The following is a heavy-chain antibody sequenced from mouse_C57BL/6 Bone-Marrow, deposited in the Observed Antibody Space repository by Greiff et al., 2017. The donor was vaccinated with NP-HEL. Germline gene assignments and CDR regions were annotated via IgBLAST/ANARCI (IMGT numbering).Heavy chain of an antibody. CDR2: ISDGGSYT. V-gene: IGHV5-4*01. CDR3: ARDRVLRSYAMDY. J-gene: IGHJ4*01. CDR1: GFTFSSYA. Sequence: EVHLVESGGGLVKPGGSLKLSCAASGFTFSSYAMSWVRQTPEKRLEWVATISDGGSYTYYPDNVKGRFTISRDNAKNNLYLQMSHLKSEDTAMYYCARDRVLRSYAMDYWGQGTSVTVSS. D-gene: IGHD1-1*01.